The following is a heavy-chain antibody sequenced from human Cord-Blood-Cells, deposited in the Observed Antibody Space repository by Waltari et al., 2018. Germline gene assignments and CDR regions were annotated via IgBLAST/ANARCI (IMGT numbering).Heavy chain of an antibody. CDR3: ARDYYGSGSYFDY. J-gene: IGHJ4*02. V-gene: IGHV3-30*04. CDR2: ISYDGSNK. Sequence: QVQLVESGGGVVQPGRSLRLSCAASGFTFSSYAIHWVRQAPGKGLEWVAVISYDGSNKYYADSVKGRFTISRDNSKNTLYLQMNSLRAEDTAVYYCARDYYGSGSYFDYWGQGTLVTVSS. D-gene: IGHD3-10*01. CDR1: GFTFSSYA.